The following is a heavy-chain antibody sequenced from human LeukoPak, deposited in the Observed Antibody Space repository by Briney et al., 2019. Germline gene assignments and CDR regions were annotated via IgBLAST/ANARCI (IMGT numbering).Heavy chain of an antibody. V-gene: IGHV4-30-4*01. CDR3: ARDTRCSGGSCYSGYYYGMDV. CDR2: IYYSGST. D-gene: IGHD2-15*01. CDR1: GGSISSGDYY. J-gene: IGHJ6*02. Sequence: SETLSLTCTVSGGSISSGDYYWSLIRQPPGKGLEWIGYIYYSGSTYYNPSLKSRVTISVDTSKNQFSLKLSSVTAADTAVYYCARDTRCSGGSCYSGYYYGMDVWGQGTTVTVSS.